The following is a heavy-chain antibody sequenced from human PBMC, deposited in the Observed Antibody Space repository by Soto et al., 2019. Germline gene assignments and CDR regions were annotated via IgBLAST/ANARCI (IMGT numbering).Heavy chain of an antibody. V-gene: IGHV1-2*04. CDR1: GYTFTGYY. Sequence: QVQLVQSGAEVKEPGASVKVSCKASGYTFTGYYIHWVRQAPGQGLEWMGWMNPNGGGTHYVQTYLGWLSMNRRTSISTDYLEGGRLRSDDTAVYYCARAGVGVGFQFGCWGQGTLVTVSS. J-gene: IGHJ4*02. CDR3: ARAGVGVGFQFGC. D-gene: IGHD3-3*01. CDR2: MNPNGGGT.